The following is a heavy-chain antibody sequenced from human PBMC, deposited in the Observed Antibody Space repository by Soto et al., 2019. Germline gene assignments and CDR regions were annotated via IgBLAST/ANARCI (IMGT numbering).Heavy chain of an antibody. V-gene: IGHV3-21*01. Sequence: EVQLVESGGGLVKPGGSLRLSCAASGFTFSSYSMNWVRQAPGKGLEWVSSISSSSSYIYYADSVKGRFTISRDNAKNSLYLQMNSLRAEDTAVYYCARVRVSSSSGDYYYYYGMDVWGQGTTVTVSS. D-gene: IGHD6-6*01. CDR1: GFTFSSYS. CDR3: ARVRVSSSSGDYYYYYGMDV. J-gene: IGHJ6*02. CDR2: ISSSSSYI.